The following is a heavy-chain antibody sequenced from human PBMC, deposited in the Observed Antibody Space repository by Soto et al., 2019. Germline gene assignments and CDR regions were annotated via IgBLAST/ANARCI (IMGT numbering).Heavy chain of an antibody. CDR2: IYYSGST. V-gene: IGHV4-30-4*01. Sequence: LTCTVFSSYLSSWDCFWWCLRRPPGKLLEWIGNIYYSGSTYYNPTLKRRVTISVDTTKNQFPLKLSSFTAADTAVYSYAREYYDSVWYGCWGQRALVTVST. CDR3: AREYYDSVWYGC. CDR1: SSYLSSWDCF. J-gene: IGHJ5*01. D-gene: IGHD1-26*01.